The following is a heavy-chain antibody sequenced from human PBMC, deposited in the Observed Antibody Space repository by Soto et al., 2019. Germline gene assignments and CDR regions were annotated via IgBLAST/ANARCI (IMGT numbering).Heavy chain of an antibody. CDR1: GGSFSGYY. J-gene: IGHJ5*02. Sequence: PSETLSLTCAVDGGSFSGYYWSWIRQPPGKGREWIGEINHSGSTNYNPSLKSRVTISVDTSKNQFSLKLSSVTAADTAVYYCARVSIVVVVAATYNWFDPWGQGTLVTVSS. CDR2: INHSGST. CDR3: ARVSIVVVVAATYNWFDP. V-gene: IGHV4-34*01. D-gene: IGHD2-15*01.